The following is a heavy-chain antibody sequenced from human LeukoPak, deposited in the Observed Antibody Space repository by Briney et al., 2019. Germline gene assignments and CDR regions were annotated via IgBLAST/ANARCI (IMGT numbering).Heavy chain of an antibody. CDR1: GGSISSYY. Sequence: SETLSLTCAASGGSISSYYLSWIRQPPGKGLEWIGYIYYSGSTNYNPSLKSRVTISVDTSKNQFSLKLSSVTAADTAVYYCARQGYSSGPFDYWGQGTLVTVSS. CDR3: ARQGYSSGPFDY. J-gene: IGHJ4*02. V-gene: IGHV4-59*08. D-gene: IGHD6-19*01. CDR2: IYYSGST.